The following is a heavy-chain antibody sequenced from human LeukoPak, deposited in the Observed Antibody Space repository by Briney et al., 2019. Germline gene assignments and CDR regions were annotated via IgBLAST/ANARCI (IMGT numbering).Heavy chain of an antibody. CDR1: GYTFHTSS. J-gene: IGHJ3*02. CDR3: TRVRNSNNWWGAFDI. D-gene: IGHD1-1*01. V-gene: IGHV1-18*01. CDR2: ISPNNGNT. Sequence: ASVTVSYKAFGYTFHTSSISWVRQAPGQRLEWMGWISPNNGNTHYAQGVQGRVTMTTDTSRSTAYMELRSLRSDDTAVYYCTRVRNSNNWWGAFDIWGQGTMVTVSS.